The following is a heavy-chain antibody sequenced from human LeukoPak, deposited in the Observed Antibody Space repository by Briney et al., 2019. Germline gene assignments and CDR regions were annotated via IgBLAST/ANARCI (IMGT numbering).Heavy chain of an antibody. CDR3: ARVGIALTSPFDY. Sequence: GGSLRLSCLASGFTFSDYYMSWVRQAPGKGLEWVSYMSSRGYPTYYAESVKGRFTISRDNAKNTLYLQMHNLRADDTAVYFCARVGIALTSPFDYWGLGTLVAVSS. CDR1: GFTFSDYY. V-gene: IGHV3-11*01. CDR2: MSSRGYPT. D-gene: IGHD1-1*01. J-gene: IGHJ4*02.